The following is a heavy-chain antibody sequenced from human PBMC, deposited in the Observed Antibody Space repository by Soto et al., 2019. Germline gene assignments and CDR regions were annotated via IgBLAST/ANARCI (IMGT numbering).Heavy chain of an antibody. D-gene: IGHD3-10*01. CDR2: ISSRSSYL. CDR3: ARDLCIGEYPPYSYCGMDV. Sequence: EVQLVDSGGGLVKPGGSLRLSCAASGFAFSSYSMVWVRQAPGKGLEWVSSISSRSSYLYYADSLKGRFTISRDNAKNSLYLKMNSLRAEDTAVYYCARDLCIGEYPPYSYCGMDVWGQGTTVTVSS. J-gene: IGHJ6*02. V-gene: IGHV3-21*02. CDR1: GFAFSSYS.